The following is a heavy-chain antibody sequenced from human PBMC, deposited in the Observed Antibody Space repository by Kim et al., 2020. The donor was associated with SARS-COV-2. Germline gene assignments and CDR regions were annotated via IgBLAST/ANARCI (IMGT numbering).Heavy chain of an antibody. J-gene: IGHJ4*02. CDR2: ST. CDR3: ARGISGNFDY. Sequence: STSYEQKFQGRVTMTRDTATSTVYMEVSSLRSEDTAVYYCARGISGNFDYWGQGTLVTVSS. D-gene: IGHD5-12*01. V-gene: IGHV1-46*01.